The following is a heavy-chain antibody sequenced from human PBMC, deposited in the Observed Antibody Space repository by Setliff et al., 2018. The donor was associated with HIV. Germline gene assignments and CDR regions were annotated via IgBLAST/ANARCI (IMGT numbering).Heavy chain of an antibody. D-gene: IGHD1-26*01. CDR1: GYSISSGYY. V-gene: IGHV4-38-2*02. CDR2: MSHNGKT. J-gene: IGHJ6*03. Sequence: SETLSLTCAVSGYSISSGYYWGWIRQPQGKGLERIASMSHNGKTYYNPSLKSRVTISVDTSKNQISLKMNSVTAADTAVYHCARELSHIVGAPRYMDVWGKGTTVTVSS. CDR3: ARELSHIVGAPRYMDV.